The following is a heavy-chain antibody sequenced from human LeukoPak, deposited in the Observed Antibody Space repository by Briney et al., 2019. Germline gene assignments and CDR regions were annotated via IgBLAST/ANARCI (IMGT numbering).Heavy chain of an antibody. CDR2: IYTSGST. Sequence: PSETLSLTCTVSGGSISSYYWSWIRQPAGKGLEWIGSIYTSGSTNYNPSLKSRVAISVDKSKNQFSLKLSSVTAADTAVYYCARDPIFGVALDYWGQGTLVTVSS. CDR1: GGSISSYY. CDR3: ARDPIFGVALDY. D-gene: IGHD3-3*01. V-gene: IGHV4-4*07. J-gene: IGHJ4*02.